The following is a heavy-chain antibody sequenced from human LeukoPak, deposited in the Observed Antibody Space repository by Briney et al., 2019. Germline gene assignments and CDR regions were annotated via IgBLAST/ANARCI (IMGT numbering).Heavy chain of an antibody. D-gene: IGHD3-3*02. V-gene: IGHV3-7*01. CDR2: IKQDGNEK. CDR3: ARDPVVFAHGDWFDS. CDR1: GFTFSNYW. Sequence: GRSLRLSCAASGFTFSNYWMSWVRQAPGKGLEWVANIKQDGNEKYYVDSGKGRFTISRDNAKNSLYLQMNSLRVEDTAVYYCARDPVVFAHGDWFDSWGQGTLVTVSS. J-gene: IGHJ5*01.